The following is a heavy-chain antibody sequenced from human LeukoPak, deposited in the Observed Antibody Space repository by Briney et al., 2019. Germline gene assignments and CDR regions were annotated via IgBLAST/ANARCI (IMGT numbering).Heavy chain of an antibody. J-gene: IGHJ3*02. Sequence: SETLSLTCTVSGGSISSYYWSWIRQPPGKGLEWIGYIYYSGSTNYNPSLKSRVTISVDTSKNQFSLKLSSVTAADTAVYYCARKDSGYGSDAFDIWGQGTMVTVSS. D-gene: IGHD5-12*01. CDR3: ARKDSGYGSDAFDI. CDR2: IYYSGST. CDR1: GGSISSYY. V-gene: IGHV4-59*01.